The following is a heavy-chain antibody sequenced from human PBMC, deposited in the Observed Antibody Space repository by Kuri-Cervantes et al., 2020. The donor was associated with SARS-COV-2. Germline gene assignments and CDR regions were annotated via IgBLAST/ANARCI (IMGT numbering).Heavy chain of an antibody. Sequence: GGSLRLSCAASGFTFSSYSMNWVRQAPGKGLEWVSSISSSSSYIYYADSVKGRFTISRDNAKNSLYLQMNSLRAEDTAVYYCARDRPSYYYGSGSSLDAFDIWGQGTMVTVSS. CDR2: ISSSSSYI. J-gene: IGHJ3*02. V-gene: IGHV3-21*01. CDR3: ARDRPSYYYGSGSSLDAFDI. CDR1: GFTFSSYS. D-gene: IGHD3-10*01.